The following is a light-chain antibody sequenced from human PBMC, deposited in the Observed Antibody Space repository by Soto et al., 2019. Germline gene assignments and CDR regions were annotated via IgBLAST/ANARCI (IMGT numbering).Light chain of an antibody. V-gene: IGLV2-11*01. CDR2: DVS. Sequence: QSALTQPRSVSGSPGQSVTISCTGTSSDVGAYNYVSWYQQHPGKAPKFMIYDVSKRPSGVPGRFSGSKSGNTASLTISGLQAEDEADYYCCSYAGTYSYVFGTGNKLTVL. CDR1: SSDVGAYNY. CDR3: CSYAGTYSYV. J-gene: IGLJ1*01.